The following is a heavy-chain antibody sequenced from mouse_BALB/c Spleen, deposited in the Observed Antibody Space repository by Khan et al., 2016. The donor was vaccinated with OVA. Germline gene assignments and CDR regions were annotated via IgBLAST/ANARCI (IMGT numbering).Heavy chain of an antibody. D-gene: IGHD2-1*01. CDR1: GFTFTSYY. CDR3: TRSGYGSFAY. J-gene: IGHJ3*01. V-gene: IGHV1S81*02. CDR2: FNPSNGDT. Sequence: VQLQESGAELVKPGASVKLSCKASGFTFTSYYMYWVKQRPGQGLEWIGEFNPSNGDTNFNEKFKSKATLPVARSSSTAYMQLNSLTTEDSAVYYCTRSGYGSFAYWGQGTLVTVSA.